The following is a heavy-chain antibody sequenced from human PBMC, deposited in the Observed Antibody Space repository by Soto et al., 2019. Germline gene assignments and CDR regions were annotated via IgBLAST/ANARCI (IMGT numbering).Heavy chain of an antibody. Sequence: ASVKVSCKASGYTFTSNSIGWVRQAPGQGLEWMGWISAYNGNTNYAQKLQGRVTMTTDTSTSTAYMELRSLRSDDTAVYYCARTYCSSTSCYSGNNWFDPWGQGTLVTVSS. V-gene: IGHV1-18*04. J-gene: IGHJ5*02. CDR3: ARTYCSSTSCYSGNNWFDP. D-gene: IGHD2-2*02. CDR1: GYTFTSNS. CDR2: ISAYNGNT.